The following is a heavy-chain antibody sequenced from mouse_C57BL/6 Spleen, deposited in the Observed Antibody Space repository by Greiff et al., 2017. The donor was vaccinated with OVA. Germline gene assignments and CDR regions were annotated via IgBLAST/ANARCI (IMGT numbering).Heavy chain of an antibody. Sequence: EVQLVESGAGLVKPGGSLKLSCAASGFTFSSYAMSWVRQTPEKRLEWVAYISSGGDYIYYADTVKGRFTISRDNARNTLYLQMSSLKSEDTAMYYCTSDYGSLNGWYFDVWGTGTTVTVSS. J-gene: IGHJ1*03. CDR3: TSDYGSLNGWYFDV. V-gene: IGHV5-9-1*02. CDR1: GFTFSSYA. D-gene: IGHD1-1*01. CDR2: ISSGGDYI.